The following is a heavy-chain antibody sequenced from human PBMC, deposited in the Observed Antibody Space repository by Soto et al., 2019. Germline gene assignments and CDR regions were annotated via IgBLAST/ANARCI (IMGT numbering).Heavy chain of an antibody. D-gene: IGHD3-22*01. CDR2: ISYTGSTI. CDR1: EFPSSNKE. J-gene: IGHJ4*02. Sequence: GSLRLSCVGPEFPSSNKEMNWVRQAQGKGLEGVSYISYTGSTIYYADSVRGRFTISRENSKNSLYLQMNSLRAEETAVYYCASGLRNYYDRSGLHYWGQGTLVTVSS. CDR3: ASGLRNYYDRSGLHY. V-gene: IGHV3-48*03.